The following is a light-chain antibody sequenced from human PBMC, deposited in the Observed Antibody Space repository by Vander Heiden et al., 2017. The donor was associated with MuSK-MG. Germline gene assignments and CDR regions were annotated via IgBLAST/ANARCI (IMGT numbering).Light chain of an antibody. CDR3: CSYADSGTWV. CDR2: GGS. Sequence: QSALTQPASVSGSPGQSITLSFTGTSRDVGSYNLVSWYPQHPRQAPKLMIYGGSRRPSGLSNRFSGSKSGNTASLTISGLLADDEADYFCCSYADSGTWVFGGGTKLTVL. J-gene: IGLJ3*02. V-gene: IGLV2-23*01. CDR1: SRDVGSYNL.